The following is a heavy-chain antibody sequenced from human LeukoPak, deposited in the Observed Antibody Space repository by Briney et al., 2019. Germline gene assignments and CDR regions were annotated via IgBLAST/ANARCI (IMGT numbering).Heavy chain of an antibody. Sequence: PSETLSLTCTVSGGSISSYYWSWIRQPAGKGLEWIGRIYTSGSTNYNPSLKSRVTMSVDTSKNQFSLKLSSVTAADTAVYYCARGLWFGELLYYMDVWGKGTTVTISS. D-gene: IGHD3-10*01. CDR1: GGSISSYY. CDR2: IYTSGST. V-gene: IGHV4-4*07. CDR3: ARGLWFGELLYYMDV. J-gene: IGHJ6*03.